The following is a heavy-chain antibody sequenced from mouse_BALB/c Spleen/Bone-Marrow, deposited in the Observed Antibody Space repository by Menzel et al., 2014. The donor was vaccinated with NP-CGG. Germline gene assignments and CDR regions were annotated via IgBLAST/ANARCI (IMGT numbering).Heavy chain of an antibody. CDR3: ARVGYFDY. D-gene: IGHD3-1*01. J-gene: IGHJ2*03. CDR1: GFTFSSYG. CDR2: INSNGGNT. V-gene: IGHV5-6-3*01. Sequence: DVHLAQSGGGLVQPGGPLNLSCAASGFTFSSYGMHWVRQTPGKRLELVATINSNGGNTYYPDSVKGRVTISRDNAKNSLYLQMSSLTSEDTAMYYCARVGYFDYWGQGTSLTVSS.